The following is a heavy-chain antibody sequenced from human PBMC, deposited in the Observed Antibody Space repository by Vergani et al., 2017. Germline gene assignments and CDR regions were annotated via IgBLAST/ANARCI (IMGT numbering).Heavy chain of an antibody. CDR2: IYYSGST. D-gene: IGHD3-10*01. Sequence: QVQLQESGPGLVKPSETLSLTCTVSGGSLSSYYWSWIRQPPGKGLEWIGYIYYSGSTNYNPSLKSRVPISGDTSKNQCTLKLSSVTAADTAGYSWARKTGLWLSAFDIWGQGTMVTVSS. V-gene: IGHV4-59*01. CDR3: ARKTGLWLSAFDI. J-gene: IGHJ3*02. CDR1: GGSLSSYY.